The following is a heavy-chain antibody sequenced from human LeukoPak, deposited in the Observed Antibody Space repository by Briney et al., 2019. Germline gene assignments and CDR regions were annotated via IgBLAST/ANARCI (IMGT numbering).Heavy chain of an antibody. CDR3: ARDRVIGSGYYYFDY. D-gene: IGHD3-22*01. CDR1: GFTVSSNY. CDR2: IYSGGST. Sequence: GGSLRLSCAASGFTVSSNYMSWVRQAPGKGLEWVSVIYSGGSTYYADYVKGRFTISRDNSKNTLYLQMNSLRAEDTAVYYCARDRVIGSGYYYFDYWGQGTLVTVSS. J-gene: IGHJ4*02. V-gene: IGHV3-53*01.